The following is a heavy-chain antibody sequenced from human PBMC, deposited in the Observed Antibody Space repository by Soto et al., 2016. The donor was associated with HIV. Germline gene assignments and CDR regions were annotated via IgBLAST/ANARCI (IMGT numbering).Heavy chain of an antibody. Sequence: EVQLVESGGGLVQPGRSLRLSCAASGFTFDDYAMHWVRQAPGKGLEWVSGISWNSGSIGYADSVKGRFTISRDNAKNSLYLQMNSLRAEDMALYYCAKERSMITFGGVIDYWGQGTLVTVSS. CDR2: ISWNSGSI. CDR3: AKERSMITFGGVIDY. J-gene: IGHJ4*02. D-gene: IGHD3-16*02. V-gene: IGHV3-9*03. CDR1: GFTFDDYA.